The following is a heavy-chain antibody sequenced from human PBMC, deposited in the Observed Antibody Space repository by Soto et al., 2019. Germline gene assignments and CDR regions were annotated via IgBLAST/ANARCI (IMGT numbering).Heavy chain of an antibody. J-gene: IGHJ4*02. V-gene: IGHV3-23*01. D-gene: IGHD5-12*01. CDR3: AKLGMTTINRDY. Sequence: EAQLLESGGGLVQPGGSLRLSCAASGFSFDTYAMSWVRQAPGKGLEWVSSISGSGGNTYYADSVKGRFTISRDNSKNILWLQMTSLRAEDTALYYCAKLGMTTINRDYWGQGTQVTVSS. CDR2: ISGSGGNT. CDR1: GFSFDTYA.